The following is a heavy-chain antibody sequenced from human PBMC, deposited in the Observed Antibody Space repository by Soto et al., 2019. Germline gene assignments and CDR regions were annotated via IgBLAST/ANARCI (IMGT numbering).Heavy chain of an antibody. D-gene: IGHD2-2*01. V-gene: IGHV3-49*03. CDR2: IRSKANGGTT. CDR3: ARDQDILVVPAARITMFRDNPYYYGMDV. Sequence: PGGSLRLSCTASGFTFGDYAMSWFRQAPGKGLEWEGFIRSKANGGTTEYAAPVKGRFTISRGDSKSIAYLQMNSLKTEDTAVYYCARDQDILVVPAARITMFRDNPYYYGMDVWGQGTTVTVSS. CDR1: GFTFGDYA. J-gene: IGHJ6*02.